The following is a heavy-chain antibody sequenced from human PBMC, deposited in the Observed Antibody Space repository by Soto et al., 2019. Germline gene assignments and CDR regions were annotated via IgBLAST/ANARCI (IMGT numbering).Heavy chain of an antibody. CDR3: ARGDCSGGSCYGIDV. D-gene: IGHD2-15*01. CDR2: IGNTLVTI. CDR1: GLAFSGHT. J-gene: IGHJ6*02. Sequence: GGSLRLSYAASGLAFSGHTMNWVRPDPGKGLEWVAYIGNTLVTIYYADSVKGRFIISRDDAMKSVFLHMSSLRDDDTAVYYCARGDCSGGSCYGIDVWGRGTTVTVSS. V-gene: IGHV3-48*02.